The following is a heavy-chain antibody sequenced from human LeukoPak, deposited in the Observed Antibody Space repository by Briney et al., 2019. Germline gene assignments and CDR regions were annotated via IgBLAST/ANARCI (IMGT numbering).Heavy chain of an antibody. CDR1: GYTFTSYG. Sequence: ASVKVSCMASGYTFTSYGISWVRQAPGQGLEWMGWISAYNGNTNYAQKLQGRATMTTETSTRTAYMELRSLRSDDTAVYYCARAFGVLGGLNWFDPWGQGTLVTVSS. J-gene: IGHJ5*02. CDR2: ISAYNGNT. V-gene: IGHV1-18*01. CDR3: ARAFGVLGGLNWFDP. D-gene: IGHD3-10*01.